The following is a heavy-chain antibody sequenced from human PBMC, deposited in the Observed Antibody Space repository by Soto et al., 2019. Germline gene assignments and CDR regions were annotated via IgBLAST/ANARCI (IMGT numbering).Heavy chain of an antibody. D-gene: IGHD3-3*01. CDR3: ARDRYLYDFWSGYYTGTSYYYYGMDV. CDR1: GYTFTSYY. J-gene: IGHJ6*02. V-gene: IGHV1-46*01. Sequence: ASVKVSCKASGYTFTSYYMHWVRQAPGQGLEWMGIINPSGGSTSYAQKFQGRVTMTRDTSTSTVYMELGSLRSEDTAVYYCARDRYLYDFWSGYYTGTSYYYYGMDVWGQGTTVTVSS. CDR2: INPSGGST.